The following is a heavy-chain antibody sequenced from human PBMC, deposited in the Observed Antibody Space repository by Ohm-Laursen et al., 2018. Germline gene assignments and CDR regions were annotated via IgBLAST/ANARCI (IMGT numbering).Heavy chain of an antibody. CDR2: ISSSGSTI. V-gene: IGHV3-11*01. Sequence: SLRLSCAASGFTFSDYYMSWIRQAPGKGLEWASYISSSGSTIYYADSVKGRFTISRDNAKNSPYLQMSSLRAEDTAVYYCARDGGSYQDDVFDIWGQGTMVTVSS. J-gene: IGHJ3*02. CDR1: GFTFSDYY. D-gene: IGHD3-16*01. CDR3: ARDGGSYQDDVFDI.